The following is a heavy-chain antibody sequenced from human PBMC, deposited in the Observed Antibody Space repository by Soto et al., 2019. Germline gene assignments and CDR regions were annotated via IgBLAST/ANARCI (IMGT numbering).Heavy chain of an antibody. CDR2: IYYSGST. V-gene: IGHV4-59*01. Sequence: QVQLQESGPGLVKPSETLSLTCTVSGGSISSYYWSWIRQSPGKGLEWIGYIYYSGSTNYNPSLKSRVTISVDTSKNQFSLKLSSVTAADTAVYYCARAAGIAVAGYFDYWGQGTLVTVSS. J-gene: IGHJ4*02. D-gene: IGHD6-19*01. CDR1: GGSISSYY. CDR3: ARAAGIAVAGYFDY.